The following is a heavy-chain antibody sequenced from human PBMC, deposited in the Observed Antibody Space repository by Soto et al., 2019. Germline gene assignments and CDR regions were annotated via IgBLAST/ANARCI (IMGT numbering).Heavy chain of an antibody. CDR3: ASQIVVSSFDY. V-gene: IGHV3-33*01. D-gene: IGHD3-22*01. Sequence: PGGSLRLSCAASGFTFSSYGMHWVRQAPGKGLEWVAVIWYDGSNKYYADSVKGRFTISRDNSKNSLYLQMNSLRAEDTAVYYCASQIVVSSFDYWGQGTLVTVSS. J-gene: IGHJ4*02. CDR1: GFTFSSYG. CDR2: IWYDGSNK.